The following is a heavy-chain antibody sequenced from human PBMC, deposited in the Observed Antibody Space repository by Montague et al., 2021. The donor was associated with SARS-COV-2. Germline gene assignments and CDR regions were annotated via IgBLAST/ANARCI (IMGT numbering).Heavy chain of an antibody. CDR3: ARVGRGSSWYEVAFDI. J-gene: IGHJ3*02. D-gene: IGHD6-13*01. V-gene: IGHV4-59*01. CDR2: IYNSGST. CDR1: GGSISSYS. Sequence: SETLSLTCTVSGGSISSYSWTWIRQPPGKGLEWIGYIYNSGSTNXNPSLTSRVTISVDTSKNQFSLKLSSVAAADTAAYYCARVGRGSSWYEVAFDIWGQGTMVTVSS.